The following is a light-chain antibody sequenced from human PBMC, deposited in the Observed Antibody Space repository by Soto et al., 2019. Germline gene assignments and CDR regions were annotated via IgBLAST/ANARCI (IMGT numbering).Light chain of an antibody. V-gene: IGKV3-15*01. CDR3: QQYNNWPPWT. Sequence: EAVMTQSPATLSVSPGERATLSCRASQSVYSSLAWYQQKPGQAPRLLIYGASTRATGVPARFSGSGSGTEFTLTISRLQSEDFAVYYCQQYNNWPPWTFGQGSMVDIK. CDR1: QSVYSS. J-gene: IGKJ1*01. CDR2: GAS.